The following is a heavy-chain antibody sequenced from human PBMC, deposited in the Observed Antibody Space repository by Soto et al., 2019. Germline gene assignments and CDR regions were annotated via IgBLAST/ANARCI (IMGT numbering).Heavy chain of an antibody. CDR3: ASALIAAAGTASIIDY. J-gene: IGHJ4*02. CDR1: GYSFTSYW. CDR2: IDPSDSYT. D-gene: IGHD6-13*01. V-gene: IGHV5-10-1*01. Sequence: PGESLKISRKGSGYSFTSYWISWVRQMPGKGLEWMGRIDPSDSYTNYSPSFQGHVTISADKSISTAYLQWSSLKASDTAMYYCASALIAAAGTASIIDYWGQGTLVTVSS.